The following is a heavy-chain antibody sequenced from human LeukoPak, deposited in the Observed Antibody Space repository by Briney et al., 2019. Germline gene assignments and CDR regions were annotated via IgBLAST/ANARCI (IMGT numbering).Heavy chain of an antibody. CDR2: IHHSGST. D-gene: IGHD3-10*01. V-gene: IGHV4-28*01. Sequence: PSDTLSLTCAVSGYSISSSNWGGWIRQPPGKGLEWIGYIHHSGSTYYNPSLKSRVTMSVDTSKNQFSLKLSSVTAVDTAVYYCARYGSGSEEGWFDPWGQGTLVTVSS. CDR3: ARYGSGSEEGWFDP. J-gene: IGHJ5*02. CDR1: GYSISSSNW.